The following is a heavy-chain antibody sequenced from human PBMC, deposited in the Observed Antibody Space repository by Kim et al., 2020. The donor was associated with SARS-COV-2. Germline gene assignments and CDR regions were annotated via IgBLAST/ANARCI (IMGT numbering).Heavy chain of an antibody. CDR2: IKQDGSEK. Sequence: GGSLRLSCAASGFTFSSYWMSWVRQAPGKGLEWVANIKQDGSEKYYVDSVKGRFTISRDNAKNSLYLQMNSLRAEDTAVYYCARDSPAPYSGSYWGGYYYYCGMDVCGEGTTVTVSS. CDR1: GFTFSSYW. CDR3: ARDSPAPYSGSYWGGYYYYCGMDV. D-gene: IGHD1-26*01. J-gene: IGHJ6*04. V-gene: IGHV3-7*01.